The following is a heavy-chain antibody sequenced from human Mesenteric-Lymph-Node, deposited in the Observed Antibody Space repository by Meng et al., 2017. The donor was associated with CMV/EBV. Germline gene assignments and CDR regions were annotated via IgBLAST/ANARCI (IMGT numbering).Heavy chain of an antibody. J-gene: IGHJ6*02. CDR2: ISSSSSYI. CDR1: GSTFSSYS. V-gene: IGHV3-21*01. Sequence: GESLKISCAASGSTFSSYSMNWVRQAPGKGLEWVSSISSSSSYIYYADSVKGRFTISRDNAKNSLYLQMNSLRAEDTAVYYCARGENWSQEPTYGKDVWGQGTTVTVSS. D-gene: IGHD1-1*01. CDR3: ARGENWSQEPTYGKDV.